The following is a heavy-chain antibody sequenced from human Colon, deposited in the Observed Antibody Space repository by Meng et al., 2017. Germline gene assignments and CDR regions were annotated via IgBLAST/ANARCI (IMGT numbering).Heavy chain of an antibody. CDR2: FFHTGRT. V-gene: IGHV4-4*02. D-gene: IGHD3/OR15-3a*01. J-gene: IGHJ4*02. CDR3: ARHISILGQRGFDY. CDR1: GGSISSNW. Sequence: QGQRRGSGPGLVKPSGTLSLTCAVAGGSISSNWWSWVRQPPGKGLEWIGEFFHTGRTNYDPSLKSRVTISVDKSNNQFSLKLTSVTAADTAVYYCARHISILGQRGFDYWGQGTLVTVSS.